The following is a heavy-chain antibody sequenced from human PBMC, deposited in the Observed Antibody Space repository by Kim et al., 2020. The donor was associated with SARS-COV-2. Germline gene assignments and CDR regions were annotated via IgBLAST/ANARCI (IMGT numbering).Heavy chain of an antibody. V-gene: IGHV4-39*01. Sequence: SETLSLTCTVSGGSISSSSYYWGWIRQPPGKGLEWIGSIYYSGSTYYNPSLKSRVTISVDTSKNQFSLKLSSVTAADTAVYYCASSRNYYDSSGYYYLDWYFDLWGRGTLVTVSS. CDR3: ASSRNYYDSSGYYYLDWYFDL. CDR2: IYYSGST. D-gene: IGHD3-22*01. J-gene: IGHJ2*01. CDR1: GGSISSSSYY.